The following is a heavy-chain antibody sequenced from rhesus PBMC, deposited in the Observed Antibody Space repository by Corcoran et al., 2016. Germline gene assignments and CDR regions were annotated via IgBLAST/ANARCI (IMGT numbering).Heavy chain of an antibody. Sequence: EVQLVETGGGLVQPGGSLRLSCAASGFIFSTCSMRWVRQAPGKGLEWISTINSGGRTYYADSVKGRFTISRDNSKNTVSLQMNSLTDEDSAVYYCTKDGNGGWHFDFWGQGVLVTVSS. CDR2: INSGGRT. CDR1: GFIFSTCS. J-gene: IGHJ4*01. V-gene: IGHV3S5*01. D-gene: IGHD6-37*01. CDR3: TKDGNGGWHFDF.